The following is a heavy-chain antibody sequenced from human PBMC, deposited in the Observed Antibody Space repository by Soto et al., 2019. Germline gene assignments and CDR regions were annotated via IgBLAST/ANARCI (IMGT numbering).Heavy chain of an antibody. CDR1: GGSISSGGYY. CDR3: ARDPGLGATSPAPYFDY. V-gene: IGHV4-31*03. D-gene: IGHD1-26*01. CDR2: IYYSGST. Sequence: TLSLTCTVSGGSISSGGYYWSWIRQHPGKGLEWIGYIYYSGSTYYNPSLKSRVTISVDTSKNQFSLKLSSVTAADTAVYYCARDPGLGATSPAPYFDYWGQGTLVTVSS. J-gene: IGHJ4*02.